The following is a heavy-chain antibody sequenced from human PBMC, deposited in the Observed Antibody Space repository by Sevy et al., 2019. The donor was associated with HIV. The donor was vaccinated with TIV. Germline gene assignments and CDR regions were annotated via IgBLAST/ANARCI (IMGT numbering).Heavy chain of an antibody. V-gene: IGHV3-7*01. CDR3: ARDSKGGLDV. D-gene: IGHD4-4*01. J-gene: IGHJ6*02. Sequence: GGSLRLSCTASGFSFRSYWMTWVRQAPGMGLEWVANIKLDGDEKYYVESLKGRFTISRDNVKISLYLQMNNLRAEDTAVYYCARDSKGGLDVWGQGTTVTVSS. CDR1: GFSFRSYW. CDR2: IKLDGDEK.